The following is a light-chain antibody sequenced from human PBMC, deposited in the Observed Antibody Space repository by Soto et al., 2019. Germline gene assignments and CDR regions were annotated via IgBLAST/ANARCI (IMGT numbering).Light chain of an antibody. V-gene: IGLV2-14*03. J-gene: IGLJ1*01. CDR2: DVS. Sequence: QSALTQPASVSGSPGQSITISCTGTSSDVGSYNYVSWYQQHPGKAPKLMIYDVSNRPSGVSNRFSGSKSGNTASLTISGLQAEDEADYCCNSYTGSSTPYVFGTGTKVTVL. CDR1: SSDVGSYNY. CDR3: NSYTGSSTPYV.